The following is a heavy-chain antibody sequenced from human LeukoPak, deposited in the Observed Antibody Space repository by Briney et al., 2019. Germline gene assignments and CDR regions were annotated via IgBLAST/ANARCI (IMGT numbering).Heavy chain of an antibody. Sequence: ASVKASCKASGGTFSSYAISWVRQAPGQGLEWMGGIILIFGTANYAQKFQGRVTITADESTSTAYMELSSLRSEDTAVYYCARVQLRFLEWLFIDYWGQGTLVTVSS. CDR1: GGTFSSYA. J-gene: IGHJ4*02. V-gene: IGHV1-69*13. D-gene: IGHD3-3*01. CDR3: ARVQLRFLEWLFIDY. CDR2: IILIFGTA.